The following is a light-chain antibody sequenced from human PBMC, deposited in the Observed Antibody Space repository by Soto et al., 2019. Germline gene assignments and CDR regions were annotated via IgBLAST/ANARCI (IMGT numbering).Light chain of an antibody. Sequence: QSALTQPASVSGSPGQSITISCTGTSSDVGGYNYVSWYQQHPGKAPKLMIYEVSNRPSGVSNGFSGSKSGNTASLTISGLQAEDEADYYCSSYTSSSTYVFGTGTKLTV. CDR1: SSDVGGYNY. V-gene: IGLV2-14*01. J-gene: IGLJ1*01. CDR2: EVS. CDR3: SSYTSSSTYV.